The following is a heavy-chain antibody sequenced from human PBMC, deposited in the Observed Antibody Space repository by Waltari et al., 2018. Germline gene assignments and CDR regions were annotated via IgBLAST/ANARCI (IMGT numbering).Heavy chain of an antibody. J-gene: IGHJ5*02. CDR1: GGTFSSYA. D-gene: IGHD3-10*01. Sequence: QVQLVQSGAEVKKPGSSVKVSCKASGGTFSSYAISWVRQAPGQGLEWMGGTIPIFGTANYAQKFQGRVTITADESTSTAYMELSSLRSEDTAVYYWARGGEGGDYYGSGSSLAWFDPWGQGTLVTVSS. CDR3: ARGGEGGDYYGSGSSLAWFDP. V-gene: IGHV1-69*13. CDR2: TIPIFGTA.